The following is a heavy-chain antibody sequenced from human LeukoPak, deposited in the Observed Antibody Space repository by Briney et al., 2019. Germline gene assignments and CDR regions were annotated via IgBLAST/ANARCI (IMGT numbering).Heavy chain of an antibody. V-gene: IGHV3-23*01. CDR2: ISGNGDST. CDR3: AREYDNRLPCHY. D-gene: IGHD2/OR15-2a*01. Sequence: GGSLRLSCAASGFSFSSYAMSWVRQAPGKGLEWVSSISGNGDSTYYADSVKGRFTISRDKSKNTLYLQMNSLRAEDTAIYYCAREYDNRLPCHYWGQGTLVTVSS. J-gene: IGHJ4*02. CDR1: GFSFSSYA.